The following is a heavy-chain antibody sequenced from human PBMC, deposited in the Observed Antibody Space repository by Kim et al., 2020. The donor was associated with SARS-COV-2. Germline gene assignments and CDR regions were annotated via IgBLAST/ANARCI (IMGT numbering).Heavy chain of an antibody. CDR1: GYTFTSYD. V-gene: IGHV1-8*01. Sequence: ASVKVSCKASGYTFTSYDINWVRQATGQGLEWMGWMNPNSGNTGYAQKFQGRVTMTRNTSISTAYMELSSLRSEDTAVYYCARYPPAPPTVARTVTSPGDYYYYGMDVWGQGTTVTVSS. D-gene: IGHD4-17*01. J-gene: IGHJ6*02. CDR3: ARYPPAPPTVARTVTSPGDYYYYGMDV. CDR2: MNPNSGNT.